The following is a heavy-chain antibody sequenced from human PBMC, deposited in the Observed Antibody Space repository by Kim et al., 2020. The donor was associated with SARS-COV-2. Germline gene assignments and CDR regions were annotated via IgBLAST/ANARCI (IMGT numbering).Heavy chain of an antibody. D-gene: IGHD2-15*01. CDR2: INAANGNT. J-gene: IGHJ4*02. V-gene: IGHV1-3*01. CDR3: ARGAYCRGGICFPPGGY. Sequence: ASVKVSCKASGYSFTAYTIHWVRQAPGQRLEWMGWINAANGNTEFSQKFQGRLTSTRDTSATTVHMEVSSLRSEDTAVYYCARGAYCRGGICFPPGGYWGQGTLVTVSS. CDR1: GYSFTAYT.